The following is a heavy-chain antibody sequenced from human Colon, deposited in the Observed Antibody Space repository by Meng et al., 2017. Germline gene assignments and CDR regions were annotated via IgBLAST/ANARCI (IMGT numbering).Heavy chain of an antibody. CDR3: ARNPVIPDARTFDF. V-gene: IGHV4-30-4*01. Sequence: QVQLQESGPRGGKPSQPLSLTCTISGGSINSADYYWNWIRQSPGKGLEWLGYIHSSGNTYYTPSLKSRLTMSLDTSKNQFSLRLTSVTAADTAVYYCARNPVIPDARTFDFWGQGALVTVSS. CDR1: GGSINSADYY. CDR2: IHSSGNT. D-gene: IGHD2-2*01. J-gene: IGHJ4*02.